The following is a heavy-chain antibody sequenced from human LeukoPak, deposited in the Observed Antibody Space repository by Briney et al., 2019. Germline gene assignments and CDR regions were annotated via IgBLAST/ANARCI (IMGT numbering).Heavy chain of an antibody. V-gene: IGHV4-31*03. CDR3: ARVIGPGSSIDY. CDR1: GTSISSGGYY. J-gene: IGHJ4*02. Sequence: SQTLSLTCTVSGTSISSGGYYWSWIRQHPGKVLECIAYIYHTGSPYYNPSLKSRVIISVDTSQNLFSLTLSSVTAADTAAYYCARVIGPGSSIDYWGQGTQVTVSS. CDR2: IYHTGSP. D-gene: IGHD3-10*01.